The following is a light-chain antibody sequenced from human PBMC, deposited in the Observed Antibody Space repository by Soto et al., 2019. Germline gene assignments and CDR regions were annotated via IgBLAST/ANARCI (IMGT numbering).Light chain of an antibody. CDR1: QGIRND. CDR2: STS. CDR3: LQDYNYPWT. J-gene: IGKJ1*01. Sequence: AIQMTQSPSSLSASVGDRVTITCRASQGIRNDLGWYQQKPGKAPKLLIYSTSTLQSGVPSRFSGSGSGTDFTLTISSLQPEDFATYYCLQDYNYPWTLGQGTKVDIK. V-gene: IGKV1-6*01.